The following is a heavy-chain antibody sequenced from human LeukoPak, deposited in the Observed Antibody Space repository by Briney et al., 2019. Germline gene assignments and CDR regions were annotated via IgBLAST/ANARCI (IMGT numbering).Heavy chain of an antibody. CDR1: GYTFTSYY. V-gene: IGHV1-46*01. D-gene: IGHD5-12*01. CDR3: ARREDFLRPFDY. J-gene: IGHJ4*02. Sequence: ASVKVSCKASGYTFTSYYMHWVRQAPGQGLEWMGWMNPNSGNTGYAQKFQGRVTMTRDMSTSTVYMELSSLRSEDTAVYYCARREDFLRPFDYWGQGTLVTVSS. CDR2: MNPNSGNT.